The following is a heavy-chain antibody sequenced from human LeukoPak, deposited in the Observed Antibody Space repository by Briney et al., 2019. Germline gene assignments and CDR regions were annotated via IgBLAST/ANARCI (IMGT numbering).Heavy chain of an antibody. V-gene: IGHV1-2*02. D-gene: IGHD5-18*01. CDR3: ARGTGEGYTYGRYFFDY. Sequence: ASVRVSCKASGYTFTGYYIHWLRQAPGQGLEWMGWINPNSGGTNYAQKFQGRVTMTRDTSISTAYMELSRLTSDDTAMYYCARGTGEGYTYGRYFFDYWGQGTLVTVSS. CDR2: INPNSGGT. J-gene: IGHJ4*02. CDR1: GYTFTGYY.